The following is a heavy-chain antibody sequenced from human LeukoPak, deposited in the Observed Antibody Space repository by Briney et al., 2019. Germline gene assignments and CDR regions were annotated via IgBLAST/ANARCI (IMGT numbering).Heavy chain of an antibody. CDR2: ITSSSTYI. Sequence: GGSLRLSCAASGFTFSSYEMNWVRQAPGKGLEWVSLITSSSTYIYYADSVKGRFTISRDNAKNSLYLQMNSLRAEDTAVYYCARAYSETYGLGYYYMDVWGKGTTVTISS. D-gene: IGHD1-26*01. V-gene: IGHV3-21*01. CDR1: GFTFSSYE. J-gene: IGHJ6*03. CDR3: ARAYSETYGLGYYYMDV.